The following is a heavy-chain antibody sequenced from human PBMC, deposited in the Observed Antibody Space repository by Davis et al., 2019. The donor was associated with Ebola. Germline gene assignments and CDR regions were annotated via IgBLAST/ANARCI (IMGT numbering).Heavy chain of an antibody. CDR1: GYTFTSYG. J-gene: IGHJ5*02. CDR3: ARYSSGWYRGRGWFDP. CDR2: INPNSGGT. Sequence: ASVKVSCKASGYTFTSYGISWVRQAPGQGLEWMGWINPNSGGTNYAQKFQGWVTMTRDTSISTAYMELRSLRSDDTAVYYCARYSSGWYRGRGWFDPWGQGTLVTVSS. V-gene: IGHV1-2*04. D-gene: IGHD6-19*01.